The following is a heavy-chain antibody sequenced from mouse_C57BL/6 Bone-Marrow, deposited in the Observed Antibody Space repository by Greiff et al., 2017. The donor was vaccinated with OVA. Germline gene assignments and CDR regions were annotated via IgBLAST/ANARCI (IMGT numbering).Heavy chain of an antibody. CDR2: INPNNGGT. Sequence: EVQLQQSGPELVKPGASVKISCKASGYTFTDYYMNWVKQSHGKSLEWIGDINPNNGGTSYNQKFKGKATLTVDKSSSTAYMELRSLTSEDAAVYDCARLGGFAYWGQGTLVTVSA. CDR3: ARLGGFAY. V-gene: IGHV1-26*01. CDR1: GYTFTDYY. J-gene: IGHJ3*01.